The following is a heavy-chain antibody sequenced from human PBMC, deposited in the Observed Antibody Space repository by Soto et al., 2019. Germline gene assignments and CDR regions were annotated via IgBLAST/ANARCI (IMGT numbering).Heavy chain of an antibody. V-gene: IGHV3-74*01. D-gene: IGHD3-10*01. CDR2: INHEGDDT. Sequence: PGGSLRLSCAASGFTFNSYLMHWVRQAPGKGLVWVSRINHEGDDTIYADSVRGRFTISRDNAKNTLYLQMSGLRVEDTAVYYCARDKGSGTYGYFDHWGKGVLVTVSS. CDR1: GFTFNSYL. CDR3: ARDKGSGTYGYFDH. J-gene: IGHJ4*02.